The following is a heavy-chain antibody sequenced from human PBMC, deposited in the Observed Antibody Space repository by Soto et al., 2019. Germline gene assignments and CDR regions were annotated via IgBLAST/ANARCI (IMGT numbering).Heavy chain of an antibody. J-gene: IGHJ6*02. CDR3: ARGEDYYGSLLLDV. Sequence: GGSLRLSCTASGFTFGHYDMSWFRQAPGKGLEWVGFSRSKAYVGTTQYAASVKGRFTISRDDSISIAYLQMNSLKTEDTAVYYCARGEDYYGSLLLDVWDPGTTVNVSS. CDR1: GFTFGHYD. CDR2: SRSKAYVGTT. V-gene: IGHV3-49*03. D-gene: IGHD3-22*01.